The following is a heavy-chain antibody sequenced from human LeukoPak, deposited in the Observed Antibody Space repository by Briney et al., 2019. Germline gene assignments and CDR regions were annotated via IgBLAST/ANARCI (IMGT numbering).Heavy chain of an antibody. CDR3: ARDYYGSGSFSGH. CDR1: GYTLTDYY. CDR2: INPKSGDT. J-gene: IGHJ4*02. Sequence: ASVKVSCKASGYTLTDYYMHWVRQAPGQGLEWMGWINPKSGDTNYAQKFQGGVTMTRDTSISTAYMELSRLTSDDTAVYYCARDYYGSGSFSGHWGQGTLVTVSS. D-gene: IGHD3-10*01. V-gene: IGHV1-2*02.